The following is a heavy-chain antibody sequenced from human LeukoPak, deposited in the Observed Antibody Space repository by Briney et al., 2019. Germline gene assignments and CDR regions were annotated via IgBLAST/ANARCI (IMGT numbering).Heavy chain of an antibody. Sequence: PGRSLRLSCAASGFTFSSYAMHWVRQAPGKGLEWVAVIPYDGSNKYYADSVKGRFTISRDNSKNTLYLQMNSLRAEDTAVYYCARDWVGAATSYYGMDVWGQGTTVTVSS. CDR3: ARDWVGAATSYYGMDV. D-gene: IGHD2-15*01. V-gene: IGHV3-30*04. J-gene: IGHJ6*02. CDR1: GFTFSSYA. CDR2: IPYDGSNK.